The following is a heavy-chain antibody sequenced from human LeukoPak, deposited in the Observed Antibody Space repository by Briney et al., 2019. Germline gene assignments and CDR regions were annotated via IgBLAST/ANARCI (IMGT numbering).Heavy chain of an antibody. V-gene: IGHV3-74*01. J-gene: IGHJ4*02. CDR3: ARDMYSSGWSYLYDY. CDR1: GFTFSSYW. Sequence: GGSLRLSCAASGFTFSSYWMHWVRQAPGKGLVWVSRISSDGSSSSYADSVKGRFTISRDNAKNTLYLQMNSLRAEDTAVYYCARDMYSSGWSYLYDYWGQGTLVTVSS. CDR2: ISSDGSSS. D-gene: IGHD6-19*01.